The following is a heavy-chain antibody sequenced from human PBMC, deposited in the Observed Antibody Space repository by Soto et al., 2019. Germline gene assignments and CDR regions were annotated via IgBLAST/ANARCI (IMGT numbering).Heavy chain of an antibody. CDR1: GYTFTSYD. V-gene: IGHV1-8*01. CDR3: ARHYQYQLLGRFDP. CDR2: MNPNSGNT. J-gene: IGHJ5*02. Sequence: GASVKVSCKASGYTFTSYDINWVRQATGQGLEWMGWMNPNSGNTGYAQKFQGRVTMTRNTSTSTAYMELSSLRSEDTAVYYCARHYQYQLLGRFDPWGEGTLVPVSS. D-gene: IGHD2-2*01.